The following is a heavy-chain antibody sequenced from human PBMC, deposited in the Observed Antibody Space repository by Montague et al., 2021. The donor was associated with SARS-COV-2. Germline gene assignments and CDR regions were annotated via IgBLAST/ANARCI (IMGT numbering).Heavy chain of an antibody. CDR3: ATGTRMYGMDF. CDR2: IYTSGST. CDR1: GGSISSYY. J-gene: IGHJ6*02. V-gene: IGHV4-4*07. D-gene: IGHD3-10*01. Sequence: SETLSLTCTVSGGSISSYYWSWIRQPAGKGLEWIGRIYTSGSTNYNPSLKSRVTMSVDTSKNQFSLNLRSVTAADTGLYYCATGTRMYGMDFWGQGTTVTVSS.